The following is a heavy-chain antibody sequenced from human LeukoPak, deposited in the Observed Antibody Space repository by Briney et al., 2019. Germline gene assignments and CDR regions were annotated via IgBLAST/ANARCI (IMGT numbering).Heavy chain of an antibody. Sequence: ASVKVSCKTSGYTFTGYGISLVRQAPGQGLEWMAGISSLNGDTKYAQKFQGRVTVTTDRSTSTAYMELRSLRSDATAVYSCARGWDSSSLDRYNWFDPWGQGTLVTVSP. CDR3: ARGWDSSSLDRYNWFDP. D-gene: IGHD6-13*01. CDR1: GYTFTGYG. CDR2: ISSLNGDT. J-gene: IGHJ5*02. V-gene: IGHV1-18*01.